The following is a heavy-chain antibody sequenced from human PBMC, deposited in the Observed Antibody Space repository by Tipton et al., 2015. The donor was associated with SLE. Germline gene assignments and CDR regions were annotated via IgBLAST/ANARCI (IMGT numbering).Heavy chain of an antibody. J-gene: IGHJ6*02. V-gene: IGHV4-59*01. CDR2: VYYSGGT. CDR1: GGSITNYY. Sequence: LRLSCTVSGGSITNYYWTWIRQAPGKGLEWIGYVYYSGGTSYNPSLKSRVTVSVDTSKNQFSLRLSSVTAADTAVYYCARFGYCSRGSFYYYGLDVWGRGTTVTVSS. D-gene: IGHD2-15*01. CDR3: ARFGYCSRGSFYYYGLDV.